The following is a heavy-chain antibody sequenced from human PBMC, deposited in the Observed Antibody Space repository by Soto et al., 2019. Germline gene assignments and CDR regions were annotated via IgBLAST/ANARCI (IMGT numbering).Heavy chain of an antibody. D-gene: IGHD6-6*01. J-gene: IGHJ4*02. Sequence: EQVLESGGGLVQPGGSLRLSCEASGFMFNHYAMAWVRQTPGKGLEWVSVISGSTGTTYYADSVKGRFTISRDNSKNTVYLQMNSLRAEASALYSCAKVIVLGASTLEYWGPGTRVTVSS. V-gene: IGHV3-23*01. CDR1: GFMFNHYA. CDR2: ISGSTGTT. CDR3: AKVIVLGASTLEY.